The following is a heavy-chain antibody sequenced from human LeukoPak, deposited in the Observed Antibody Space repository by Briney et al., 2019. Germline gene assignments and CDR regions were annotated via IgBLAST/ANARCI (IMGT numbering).Heavy chain of an antibody. CDR3: ARHRMPGIAVAASDY. V-gene: IGHV5-10-1*01. Sequence: RGESLKISCKGSGYSFTSYWISWVRQMPRKGLEWMGRIDPSDSYTNYSPSFQGHVTISADKSISTAYLQWSSLKASDTAMYYCARHRMPGIAVAASDYWGQGTLVTVSS. J-gene: IGHJ4*02. CDR1: GYSFTSYW. CDR2: IDPSDSYT. D-gene: IGHD6-19*01.